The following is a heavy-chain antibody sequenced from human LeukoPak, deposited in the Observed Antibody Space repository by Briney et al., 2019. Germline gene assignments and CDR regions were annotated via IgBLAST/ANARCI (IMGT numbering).Heavy chain of an antibody. CDR2: ISSSYQYI. J-gene: IGHJ4*02. CDR1: ARFSFRSFS. CDR3: ARDLRAAPH. D-gene: IGHD6-13*01. V-gene: IGHV3-21*04. Sequence: GGSLRLSCAASARFSFRSFSMNWVRQAPGKGLEWVSSISSSYQYIVYSDSVKGRFTISRDNAKNSLYLQMNSLRAEDTALYYCARDLRAAPHWGQGTLVTVSS.